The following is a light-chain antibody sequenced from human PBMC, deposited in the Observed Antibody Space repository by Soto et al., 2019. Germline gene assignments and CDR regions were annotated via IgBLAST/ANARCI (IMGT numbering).Light chain of an antibody. CDR3: CSYAGSSSYV. Sequence: QSALTQPASVSGSPGQSITISCTGSSRDVGGYDLVSWYQQHPGKAPKLMIYEGSQRPSGVSDRFSGSKSGNTASLTISGLQPEDDADYHCCSYAGSSSYVFGTGTKLTVL. V-gene: IGLV2-23*01. J-gene: IGLJ1*01. CDR2: EGS. CDR1: SRDVGGYDL.